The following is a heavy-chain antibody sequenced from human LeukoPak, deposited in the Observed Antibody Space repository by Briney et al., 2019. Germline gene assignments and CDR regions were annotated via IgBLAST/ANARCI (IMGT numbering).Heavy chain of an antibody. V-gene: IGHV1-2*06. CDR2: INPNSGGT. Sequence: ASVKVSCKASGYTSTGYYMHWVRQAPGQGLEWMGRINPNSGGTNYAQKFQGRVTMTRDTSISTAYMELSRLRSDDTAVYYCARARCSSTSCSPTPPYYYYMDVWGKGTTVTVSS. CDR1: GYTSTGYY. D-gene: IGHD2-2*01. CDR3: ARARCSSTSCSPTPPYYYYMDV. J-gene: IGHJ6*03.